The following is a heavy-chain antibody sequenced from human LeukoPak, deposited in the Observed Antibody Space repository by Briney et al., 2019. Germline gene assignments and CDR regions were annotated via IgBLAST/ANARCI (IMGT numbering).Heavy chain of an antibody. Sequence: GASVKVSCKASGYTFTSYDINWVRQATGQGLEWMGWMNPNSGNTGYAQKFQGRVTMTGNISISTAYMELSSLRSEDTAVYYCAREGGRQWLRYFDYWGQGTLVTVSS. V-gene: IGHV1-8*01. CDR3: AREGGRQWLRYFDY. CDR1: GYTFTSYD. CDR2: MNPNSGNT. D-gene: IGHD5-12*01. J-gene: IGHJ4*02.